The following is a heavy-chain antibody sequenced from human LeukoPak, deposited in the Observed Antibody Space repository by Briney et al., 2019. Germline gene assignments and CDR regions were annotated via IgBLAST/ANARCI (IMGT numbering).Heavy chain of an antibody. J-gene: IGHJ3*01. Sequence: PSETLSLTCSVSGASLNGYFWNWVRQTPEKGLEWIGYVSHTGATTSNPTLKSRVSITIDTSKSQISLTMTSVTAADSALYYCARDRRGSFYTFDLWGPGTIDSVS. CDR2: VSHTGAT. CDR3: ARDRRGSFYTFDL. CDR1: GASLNGYF. V-gene: IGHV4-59*01. D-gene: IGHD1-26*01.